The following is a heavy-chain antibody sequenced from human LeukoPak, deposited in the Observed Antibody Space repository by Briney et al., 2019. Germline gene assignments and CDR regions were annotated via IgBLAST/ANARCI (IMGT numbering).Heavy chain of an antibody. J-gene: IGHJ6*02. V-gene: IGHV1-8*01. CDR1: GYTFTSYD. Sequence: ASVKVSCKASGYTFTSYDINWVRQATGQGLEWMGWMNPNSGNTGYAQKFQGRVTMTRNTSISTAYMELSSLRSEGTAVYYCARPMIAHDYYYGMDVWGQGTTVTVSS. CDR2: MNPNSGNT. D-gene: IGHD3-22*01. CDR3: ARPMIAHDYYYGMDV.